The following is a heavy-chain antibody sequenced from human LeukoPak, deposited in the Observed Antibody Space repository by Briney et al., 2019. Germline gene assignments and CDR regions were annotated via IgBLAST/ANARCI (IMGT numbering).Heavy chain of an antibody. D-gene: IGHD3-16*01. CDR1: GFTFSSYG. J-gene: IGHJ4*02. CDR2: ISYDGVNK. Sequence: PGGSLRLSCAASGFTFSSYGMHWVRQAPGKGLERVAVISYDGVNKYYSDSVKGRFTISRDSSKTTLYLQMNSLRAEDTAVYYCAKDPSTYYDYVWGTSIDYWGQGTLVTVSS. V-gene: IGHV3-30*18. CDR3: AKDPSTYYDYVWGTSIDY.